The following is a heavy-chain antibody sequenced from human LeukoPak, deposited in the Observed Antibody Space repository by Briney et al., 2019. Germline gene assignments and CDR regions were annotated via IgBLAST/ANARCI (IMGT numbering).Heavy chain of an antibody. D-gene: IGHD6-19*01. CDR3: AREATWGQWYFDH. V-gene: IGHV3-30*03. CDR1: GFSFSNHG. Sequence: GGSLRLSCVASGFSFSNHGMHWVRQAPGKGLEWVSVIASDGGAKFYADSVKGRFTLSRDNSKNMFFLQMNSLTVEDTAIYYCAREATWGQWYFDHWGQGTPVTVSS. CDR2: IASDGGAK. J-gene: IGHJ4*02.